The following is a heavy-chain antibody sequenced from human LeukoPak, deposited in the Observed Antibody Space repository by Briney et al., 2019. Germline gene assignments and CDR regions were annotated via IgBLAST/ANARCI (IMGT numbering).Heavy chain of an antibody. D-gene: IGHD1-26*01. J-gene: IGHJ4*02. CDR1: GGSISSSNW. Sequence: SGTLSLTCAVSGGSISSSNWWSRVRQPPGKGLEWIGEINHSGSTNYNPSLKSRVTISVDTSKNQFSLKLSSVTAADTAVYYCASRRYSGSYSGFYFDYWGQGTLVTVSS. V-gene: IGHV4-4*02. CDR2: INHSGST. CDR3: ASRRYSGSYSGFYFDY.